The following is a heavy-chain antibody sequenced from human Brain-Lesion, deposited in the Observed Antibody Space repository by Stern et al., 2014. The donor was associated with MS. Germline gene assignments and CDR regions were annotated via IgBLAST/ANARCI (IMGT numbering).Heavy chain of an antibody. CDR3: AKLWLGELPESPFDY. CDR1: GGSISSSSYY. Sequence: QVQLVESGPGLVKPSETLSLTCTVSGGSISSSSYYWGWIRQPPGKGLEWIGSIYYRGSTYYNPSLKSRVTISMATSKNQFSLRLSLVTAADTAVYFCAKLWLGELPESPFDYWGQGTLVTVSS. CDR2: IYYRGST. J-gene: IGHJ4*02. V-gene: IGHV4-39*01. D-gene: IGHD3-10*01.